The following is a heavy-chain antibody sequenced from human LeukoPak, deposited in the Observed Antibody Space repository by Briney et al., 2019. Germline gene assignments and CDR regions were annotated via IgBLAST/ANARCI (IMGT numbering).Heavy chain of an antibody. CDR3: ARDQSYGDYPDY. V-gene: IGHV1-3*03. CDR1: GYTFTSYA. D-gene: IGHD4-17*01. J-gene: IGHJ4*02. CDR2: INAGNGNT. Sequence: ASVKVSCKASGYTFTSYAMHWVRQAPGQRLEWMGWINAGNGNTKYSQEFQGRVTITRDTSASTAYMELSSLRSEDMAVYYRARDQSYGDYPDYWGQGTLVTVSS.